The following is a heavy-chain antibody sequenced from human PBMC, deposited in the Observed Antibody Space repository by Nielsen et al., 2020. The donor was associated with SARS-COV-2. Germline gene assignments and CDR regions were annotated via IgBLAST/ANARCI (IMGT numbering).Heavy chain of an antibody. D-gene: IGHD3-22*01. CDR3: AREGYYDSSGYYIDY. Sequence: GSLRLSCTVSGDSISSSTYYWGWIRQSPGKGLEWFGSIHSRGTTYYNPSLKGRFTISVDTSKNQFSLQLRSMTDADTAVYYCAREGYYDSSGYYIDYWGQGTLVTVSS. CDR1: GDSISSSTYY. V-gene: IGHV4-39*07. J-gene: IGHJ4*02. CDR2: IHSRGTT.